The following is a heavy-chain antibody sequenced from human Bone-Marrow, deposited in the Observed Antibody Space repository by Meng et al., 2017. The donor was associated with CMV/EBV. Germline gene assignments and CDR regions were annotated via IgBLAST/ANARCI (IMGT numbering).Heavy chain of an antibody. D-gene: IGHD5-18*01. CDR2: ISYDGSNK. Sequence: VQLVGSGGGVVQPGRSLRLSCAASGFTFSSYAMHWVRQAPGKGLEWVAVISYDGSNKYYADSVKGRFTISRDNSKNTLYLQMNSLRAEDTAVYYCARVGTAMAHDYWGQGTLVTVSS. V-gene: IGHV3-30-3*01. J-gene: IGHJ4*02. CDR3: ARVGTAMAHDY. CDR1: GFTFSSYA.